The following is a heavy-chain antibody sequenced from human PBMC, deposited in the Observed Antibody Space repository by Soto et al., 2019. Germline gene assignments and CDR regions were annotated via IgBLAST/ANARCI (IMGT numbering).Heavy chain of an antibody. V-gene: IGHV3-11*06. D-gene: IGHD6-6*01. CDR1: GFTFSDYY. CDR2: ISSSSSYT. CDR3: ARVVSGIAARRLRNNWFDP. Sequence: PGGSLRLSCAASGFTFSDYYMSWIRQAPGKGLEWVSYISSSSSYTNYADSVKGRFTISRDNAKNSLYLQMNSLRAEDTAVYYCARVVSGIAARRLRNNWFDPWGQGTLVTVSS. J-gene: IGHJ5*02.